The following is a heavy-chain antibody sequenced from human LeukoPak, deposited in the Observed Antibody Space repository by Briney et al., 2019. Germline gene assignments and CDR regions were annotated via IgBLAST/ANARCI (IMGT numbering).Heavy chain of an antibody. D-gene: IGHD6-13*01. J-gene: IGHJ5*02. Sequence: SETLSLTCAVYGGSFSGYYWSWIRQPPGKGLEWIGEINHSGSTNYNPSLKSRVTISVDTSKNQFSLKLSSVTAADTAVYYCARLVAADVAHNWFDPWGQGTLVTVSS. V-gene: IGHV4-34*01. CDR1: GGSFSGYY. CDR3: ARLVAADVAHNWFDP. CDR2: INHSGST.